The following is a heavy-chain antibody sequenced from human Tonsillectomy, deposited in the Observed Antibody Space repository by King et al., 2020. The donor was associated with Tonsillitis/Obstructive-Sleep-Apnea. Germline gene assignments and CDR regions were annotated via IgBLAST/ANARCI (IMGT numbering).Heavy chain of an antibody. J-gene: IGHJ6*03. D-gene: IGHD2-2*01. V-gene: IGHV3-48*02. Sequence: EVQLVESGGGLVQPGGSLRLSCAASGFTFSSYSMNWVRQAPGKGLEWVSYISSRSSTIYYADSVKGRFTISRDNAKNSLYLQMNSLRDEDTAVYYCARGDCSSTSCYVKDYYYYYMDVWGKGTTVTVSS. CDR2: ISSRSSTI. CDR1: GFTFSSYS. CDR3: ARGDCSSTSCYVKDYYYYYMDV.